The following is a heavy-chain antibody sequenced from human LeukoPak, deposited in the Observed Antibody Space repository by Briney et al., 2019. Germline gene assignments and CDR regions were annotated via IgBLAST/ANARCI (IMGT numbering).Heavy chain of an antibody. CDR1: GITFSRHW. D-gene: IGHD3-22*01. CDR2: IKEDGTKR. CDR3: ATPLDYSDSSGYHQGGD. J-gene: IGHJ4*02. V-gene: IGHV3-7*03. Sequence: GGSLRLSCVASGITFSRHWMTWVRQAPGKGLEWVANIKEDGTKRNYVDSVEGRFTISRDNAKNSLYLQMNSLRAEDTAVYYCATPLDYSDSSGYHQGGDWGQGTLVTVSS.